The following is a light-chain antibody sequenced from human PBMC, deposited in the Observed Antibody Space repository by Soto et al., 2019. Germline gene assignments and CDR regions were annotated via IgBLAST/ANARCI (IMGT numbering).Light chain of an antibody. J-gene: IGLJ1*01. Sequence: QSVLTQPPSASGSPGQSVTISCTGTSSDVGGYNYVSWYQQHPGKAPKLMIYEVSKRPSGVPDRFSGSKSGNTASLTVSGLQTEDEADYYCISYTDRQSYLFGTGTKLTVL. CDR3: ISYTDRQSYL. CDR2: EVS. CDR1: SSDVGGYNY. V-gene: IGLV2-8*01.